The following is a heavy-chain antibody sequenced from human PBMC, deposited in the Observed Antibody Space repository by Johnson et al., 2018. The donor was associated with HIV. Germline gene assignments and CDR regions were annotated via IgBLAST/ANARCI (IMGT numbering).Heavy chain of an antibody. Sequence: VQLVESGGGVARPGGSLRLSCAASGFTFDDYGMSWVRQAPGKGLEWLANIKQDGSEKYYVDSVKGRFTISRDNAKNSLYLQMNSLRAEDTAVYYCARDQLHIAAAGPPDAFDIWGQGTMVTVSS. CDR1: GFTFDDYG. J-gene: IGHJ3*02. D-gene: IGHD6-13*01. CDR3: ARDQLHIAAAGPPDAFDI. V-gene: IGHV3-7*05. CDR2: IKQDGSEK.